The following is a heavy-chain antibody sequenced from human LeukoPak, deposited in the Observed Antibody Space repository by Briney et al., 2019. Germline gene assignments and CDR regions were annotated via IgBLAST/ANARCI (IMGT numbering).Heavy chain of an antibody. J-gene: IGHJ4*02. CDR3: ARDLPNYYDSSGYYSNTFDY. CDR1: GDSVSSNSAA. V-gene: IGHV6-1*01. CDR2: TYYRSKWYN. D-gene: IGHD3-22*01. Sequence: SQTLSLTCAISGDSVSSNSAAWNWIRQSPSRGLEWLGRTYYRSKWYNDYAVSVKSRISINPDTSKNQFSLQLNSVTPEGTAVYYCARDLPNYYDSSGYYSNTFDYWGQGTLVTVSS.